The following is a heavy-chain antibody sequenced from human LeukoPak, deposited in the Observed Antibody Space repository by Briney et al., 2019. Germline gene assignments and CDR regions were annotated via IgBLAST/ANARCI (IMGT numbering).Heavy chain of an antibody. Sequence: PGGSLRLSCAASGFTFSSYGMHWVRQAPGKGLEWVAVIWYDGSNKYYADSVKGRFTISRDNSKNTLYLQMNSLRAEDTAVYYCARAAISNDYYDSSGYYYYWGQGTLVTVSS. CDR2: IWYDGSNK. CDR1: GFTFSSYG. CDR3: ARAAISNDYYDSSGYYYY. J-gene: IGHJ4*02. D-gene: IGHD3-22*01. V-gene: IGHV3-33*01.